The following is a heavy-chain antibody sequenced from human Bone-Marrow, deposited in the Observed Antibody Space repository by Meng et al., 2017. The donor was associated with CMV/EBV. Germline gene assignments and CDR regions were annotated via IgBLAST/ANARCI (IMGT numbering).Heavy chain of an antibody. Sequence: GGPRRLSFASSGFTFSSDWLSWVRKVPGKGLEWVANIKQDGSEKYYVDSVKGRFTISRDNAKNTLYLQMNSLRAEDTAVDYWARQGWYYWGQGTLVTVSS. D-gene: IGHD6-19*01. J-gene: IGHJ4*02. CDR3: ARQGWYY. CDR1: GFTFSSDW. CDR2: IKQDGSEK. V-gene: IGHV3-7*01.